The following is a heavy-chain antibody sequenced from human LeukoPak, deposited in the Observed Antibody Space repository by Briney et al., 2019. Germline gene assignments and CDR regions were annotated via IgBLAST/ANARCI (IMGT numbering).Heavy chain of an antibody. CDR1: GYSFTGYY. D-gene: IGHD5-18*01. CDR3: VRGYSYGFYFDY. CDR2: INPNSGGP. J-gene: IGHJ4*02. V-gene: IGHV1-2*06. Sequence: ASVKVSCKTSGYSFTGYYIHCVRQAPGQGLEWMGRINPNSGGPNYGQKFQGTVTMTRDTSISTAYLELSNLRSDDTAAYYCVRGYSYGFYFDYWGQGSLVTVSS.